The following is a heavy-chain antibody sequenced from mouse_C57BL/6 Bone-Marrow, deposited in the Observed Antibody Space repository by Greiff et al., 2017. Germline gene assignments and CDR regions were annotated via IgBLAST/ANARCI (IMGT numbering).Heavy chain of an antibody. CDR3: ARSCYYDPYYFDY. V-gene: IGHV1-59*01. D-gene: IGHD2-4*01. J-gene: IGHJ2*01. CDR1: GYTFTSYW. Sequence: QVQLQQPGAELVRPGTSVKLSCKASGYTFTSYWMHWVKQRPGQGLEWIGVIDPSDSYTNYNQKFKGKATLTVDTSSSTAYMQLSSLTSEDSAVYYCARSCYYDPYYFDYWGQGTTLTVSS. CDR2: IDPSDSYT.